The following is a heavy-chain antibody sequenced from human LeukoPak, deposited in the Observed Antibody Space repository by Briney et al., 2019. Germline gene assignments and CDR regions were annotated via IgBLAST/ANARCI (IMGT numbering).Heavy chain of an antibody. CDR2: IYYIGST. D-gene: IGHD5-18*01. V-gene: IGHV4-59*01. J-gene: IGHJ4*02. Sequence: PSETLSLTSTVSGGSISSYYWSWIRQPPGKALEWIGYIYYIGSTNYNPSLKSRVTISVDTSKNQFSLKLSSVTAAETAVYYCARTRSYGYDFVSKILDYWGQGTLVTVSS. CDR3: ARTRSYGYDFVSKILDY. CDR1: GGSISSYY.